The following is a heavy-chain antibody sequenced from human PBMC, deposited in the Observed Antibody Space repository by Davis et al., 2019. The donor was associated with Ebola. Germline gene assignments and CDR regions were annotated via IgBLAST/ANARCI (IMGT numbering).Heavy chain of an antibody. CDR2: IKSKTYGGTT. Sequence: PGGSLRLSCTASGFTFADDAMSWVRQAPGKGLEWVGFIKSKTYGGTTEYAASVKGRFTISRDDSKSIAYLQMNSLRAEDTAVYYCATTSDYRFDNWGQGTLVTVTS. CDR1: GFTFADDA. D-gene: IGHD4-17*01. V-gene: IGHV3-49*04. CDR3: ATTSDYRFDN. J-gene: IGHJ4*02.